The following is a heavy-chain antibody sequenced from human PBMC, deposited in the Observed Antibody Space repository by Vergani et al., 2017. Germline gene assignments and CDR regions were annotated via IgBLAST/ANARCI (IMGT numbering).Heavy chain of an antibody. CDR2: INHSGST. CDR1: GGSISSYY. CDR3: ARGSMVRGVIIKPRAFDI. D-gene: IGHD3-10*01. Sequence: QVQLQESGPGLVKPSETLSLTCTVSGGSISSYYWSWIRQPPGKGLEWIGEINHSGSTNYNPSLKSRVTISVDTSKNQFSLKLSSVTAADTAVYYCARGSMVRGVIIKPRAFDIWGQGTMVTVSS. V-gene: IGHV4-59*12. J-gene: IGHJ3*02.